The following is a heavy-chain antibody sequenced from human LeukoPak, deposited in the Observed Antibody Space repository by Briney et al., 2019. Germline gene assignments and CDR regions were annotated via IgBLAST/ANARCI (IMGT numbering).Heavy chain of an antibody. CDR3: ARGGITGTDAEYYYYYMDV. CDR1: GYTSTRYD. V-gene: IGHV1-8*03. D-gene: IGHD1-7*01. CDR2: MNPNTGHT. J-gene: IGHJ6*03. Sequence: AASVKVSCKTSGYTSTRYDINWVRQATGQRLEWMGWMNPNTGHTAYAPKFQGRVTFTRNTSVSTAYMELDILISEDTAVYFCARGGITGTDAEYYYYYMDVWGKGTTVTVSS.